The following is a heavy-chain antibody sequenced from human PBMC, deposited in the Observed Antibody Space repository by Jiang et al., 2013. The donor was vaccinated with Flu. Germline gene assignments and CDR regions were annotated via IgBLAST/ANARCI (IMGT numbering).Heavy chain of an antibody. D-gene: IGHD2-8*01. Sequence: GLVKPSETLSLTCTVSGGSINSYYWSWIRQPPGKGLEWIGYIYYSGSTNYNPSLKSRVTISVDTSKNQFSLKLSSVTAADTAVYYCARFPAVYPEYYFDYWGQGTLVTVSS. CDR2: IYYSGST. V-gene: IGHV4-59*01. CDR3: ARFPAVYPEYYFDY. CDR1: GGSINSYY. J-gene: IGHJ4*02.